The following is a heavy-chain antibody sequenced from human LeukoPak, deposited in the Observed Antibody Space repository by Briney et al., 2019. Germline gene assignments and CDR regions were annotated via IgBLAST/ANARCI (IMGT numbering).Heavy chain of an antibody. J-gene: IGHJ4*02. V-gene: IGHV1-24*01. D-gene: IGHD3-10*01. CDR3: ASLESITMLRGVPPRDY. CDR2: FDPEDGET. Sequence: ASVKVSCKVSGYTLTALSMHWVRQAPGKGLEWMGGFDPEDGETIYAQKFQGRVTMTEDTSTDTAYMELSSLRSEDTAVYYCASLESITMLRGVPPRDYWGQGTLVTVSS. CDR1: GYTLTALS.